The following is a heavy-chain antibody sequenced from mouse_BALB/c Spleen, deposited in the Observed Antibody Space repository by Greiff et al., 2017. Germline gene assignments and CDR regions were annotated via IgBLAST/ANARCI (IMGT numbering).Heavy chain of an antibody. D-gene: IGHD2-3*01. CDR1: GFTFSDYY. V-gene: IGHV5-4*02. CDR2: ISDGGSYT. Sequence: EVHLVESGGGLVKPGGSLKLSCAASGFTFSDYYMYWVRQTPEKRLEWVATISDGGSYTYYPDSVKGRFTISRDNAKNNLYLQMSSLKSEDTAMYYCARGPGGYYYWGQGTLVTVSA. J-gene: IGHJ3*01. CDR3: ARGPGGYYY.